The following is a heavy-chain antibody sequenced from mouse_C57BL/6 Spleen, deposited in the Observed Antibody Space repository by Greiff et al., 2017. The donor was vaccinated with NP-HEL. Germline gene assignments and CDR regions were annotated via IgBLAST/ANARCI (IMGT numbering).Heavy chain of an antibody. CDR1: GYTFTSYW. CDR2: IYPGSGST. V-gene: IGHV1-55*01. Sequence: VQLQQPGAELVKPGASVKMSCKASGYTFTSYWITWVKQRPGQGLEWIGDIYPGSGSTNYNEKFKSKATLTVDTSSSTAYMQLSSLTSEDSAVYYCARSLLYYWYFDVWGTGTTVTVSS. J-gene: IGHJ1*03. CDR3: ARSLLYYWYFDV. D-gene: IGHD1-1*01.